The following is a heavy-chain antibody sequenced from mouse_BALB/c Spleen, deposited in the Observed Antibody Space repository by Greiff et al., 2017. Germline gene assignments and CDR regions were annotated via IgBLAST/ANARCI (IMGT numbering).Heavy chain of an antibody. J-gene: IGHJ2*01. CDR1: GFAFSSYD. D-gene: IGHD2-4*01. Sequence: EVKLVESGGGLVKPGGSLKLSCAASGFAFSSYDMSWVRQTPEKRLEWVAYISSGGGSTYYPDTVKGRFTISRDNAKNTLYLQMSSLKSEDTAMYYCARHDYGYFDYWGQGTTLTVSS. CDR2: ISSGGGST. V-gene: IGHV5-12-1*01. CDR3: ARHDYGYFDY.